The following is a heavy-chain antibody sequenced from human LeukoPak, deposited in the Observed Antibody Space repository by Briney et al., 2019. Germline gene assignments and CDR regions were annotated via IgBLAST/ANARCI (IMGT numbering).Heavy chain of an antibody. Sequence: GGSLRLSCAASGFTFSSYAMTWVRQAPGKGLEWVSGISGSGDPTYYADSVRGRFTISRDNSKNTLYLQMSSLRAEDTAVYYCAKGPVRFLEWYYFDYWGQGTLVTVSS. J-gene: IGHJ4*02. CDR2: ISGSGDPT. CDR1: GFTFSSYA. D-gene: IGHD3-3*01. CDR3: AKGPVRFLEWYYFDY. V-gene: IGHV3-23*01.